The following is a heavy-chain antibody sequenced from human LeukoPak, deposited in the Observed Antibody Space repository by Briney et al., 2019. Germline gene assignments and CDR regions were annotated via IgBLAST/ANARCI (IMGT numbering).Heavy chain of an antibody. Sequence: GESLKISCKGPGYSFTSYWIGWVRQMPGKGLEWMGIIYPGDSDTRYSPSFQGQVTISADKSISTAYLQWSSLKASDTAMYYCARQTDGIVGATLPAFDYWGQGTLVTVSP. CDR3: ARQTDGIVGATLPAFDY. CDR1: GYSFTSYW. D-gene: IGHD1-26*01. V-gene: IGHV5-51*01. CDR2: IYPGDSDT. J-gene: IGHJ4*02.